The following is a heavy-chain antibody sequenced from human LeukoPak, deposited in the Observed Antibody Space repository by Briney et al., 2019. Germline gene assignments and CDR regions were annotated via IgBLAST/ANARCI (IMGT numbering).Heavy chain of an antibody. Sequence: GGSLRLSCAASGFTFSNYAMHWVRQAPGKGLEWVAVISYDGSNKYYADSVKGRFTISRDNSKNTLYLQMNSLRAEDTALYYCARAPRQDSSSWFFNYWAREPWSPPPQ. CDR1: GFTFSNYA. V-gene: IGHV3-30-3*01. CDR3: ARAPRQDSSSWFFNY. J-gene: IGHJ4*02. CDR2: ISYDGSNK. D-gene: IGHD6-13*01.